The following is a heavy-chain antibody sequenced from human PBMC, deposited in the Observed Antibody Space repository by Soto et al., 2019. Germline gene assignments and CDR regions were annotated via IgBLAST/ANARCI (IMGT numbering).Heavy chain of an antibody. CDR1: GYTFTSYG. V-gene: IGHV1-18*01. D-gene: IGHD6-13*01. J-gene: IGHJ6*02. Sequence: ASVKVSCKASGYTFTSYGISWVRQAPGQGVEWMGWISAYNGNTNYAQKLQGRVTMTTDTSTSTAYMELRSLRSDDTAVYYCARSVAAAEYYYYGMDVWGQGTTVTVSS. CDR3: ARSVAAAEYYYYGMDV. CDR2: ISAYNGNT.